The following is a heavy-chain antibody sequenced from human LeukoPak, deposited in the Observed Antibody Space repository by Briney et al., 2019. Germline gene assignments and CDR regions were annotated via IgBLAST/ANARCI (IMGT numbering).Heavy chain of an antibody. D-gene: IGHD5-18*01. J-gene: IGHJ4*02. CDR3: AKAPANYVDTAMGTFDY. Sequence: GSLRLSCAASGFTFSSYEMNWVRQAPGKGLEWVSAISSSGISTYYADSVKGRFTISRDNSKNTLYLQMNSLRAEDTAVYYCAKAPANYVDTAMGTFDYWGQGTLVTVSS. CDR2: ISSSGIST. V-gene: IGHV3-23*01. CDR1: GFTFSSYE.